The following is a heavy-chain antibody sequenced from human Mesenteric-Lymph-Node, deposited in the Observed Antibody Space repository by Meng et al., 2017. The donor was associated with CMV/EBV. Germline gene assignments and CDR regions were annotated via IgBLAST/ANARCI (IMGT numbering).Heavy chain of an antibody. Sequence: GGSLRLSCAASGFTFSSYEMNWVRQAPGKGLEWVAKIKRDGSEKYYVDSVKGRFTISRDNAKNSLYLQMNSLRAEDTALYYCARDDYDYWSDYSVYFDYWGQGTLVTVSS. V-gene: IGHV3-7*01. J-gene: IGHJ4*02. CDR3: ARDDYDYWSDYSVYFDY. CDR2: IKRDGSEK. CDR1: GFTFSSYE. D-gene: IGHD3-3*01.